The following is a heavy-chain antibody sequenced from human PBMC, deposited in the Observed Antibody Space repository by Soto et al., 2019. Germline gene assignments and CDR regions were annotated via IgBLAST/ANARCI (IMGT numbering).Heavy chain of an antibody. D-gene: IGHD3-16*01. CDR3: ARQRGNYYYMDV. V-gene: IGHV4-39*01. CDR1: GGSISSSSYY. CDR2: IYYSGST. Sequence: PSETLSLTCTVSGGSISSSSYYWGWIRQPPGKGLEWIGSIYYSGSTYYNPSLKSRVTISVDTSKNQFSLKLSSVTAADTAVYYCARQRGNYYYMDVWGKGTTVTVSS. J-gene: IGHJ6*03.